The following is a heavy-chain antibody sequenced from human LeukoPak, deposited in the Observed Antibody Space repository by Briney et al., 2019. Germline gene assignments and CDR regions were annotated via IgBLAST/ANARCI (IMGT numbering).Heavy chain of an antibody. V-gene: IGHV4-59*01. CDR1: GGSISNYY. CDR2: ISYSGST. D-gene: IGHD1-14*01. J-gene: IGHJ4*02. CDR3: VGGSTEPIDY. Sequence: SETLSLTCTVSGGSISNYYWSWIRQPPGKGLEWIGFISYSGSTNYNPSLKSRVTISVDTSMNQFSLKLSSVTAADTAVYYCVGGSTEPIDYWGQGTLVTVSS.